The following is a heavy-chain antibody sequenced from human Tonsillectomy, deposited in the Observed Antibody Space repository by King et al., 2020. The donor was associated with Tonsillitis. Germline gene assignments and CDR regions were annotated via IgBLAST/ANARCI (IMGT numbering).Heavy chain of an antibody. J-gene: IGHJ4*02. Sequence: QLQEAGPGVGKPSETLSLTCSVSGGSISSGDHYWAWIRQPPGKGLEWIGYMYYSGTIFYNPSLKSRITISGGTSENRISLKLSFVTAADTAVYFCARYVSGSFDYWGRGALVTVSS. CDR3: ARYVSGSFDY. CDR2: MYYSGTI. D-gene: IGHD1-26*01. V-gene: IGHV4-39*01. CDR1: GGSISSGDHY.